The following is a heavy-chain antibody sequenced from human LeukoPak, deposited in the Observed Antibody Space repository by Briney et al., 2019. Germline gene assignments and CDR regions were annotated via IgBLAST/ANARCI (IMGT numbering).Heavy chain of an antibody. J-gene: IGHJ4*02. D-gene: IGHD3-22*01. CDR3: AKDLEYYYDSSGYVDY. CDR1: GFTFSSYG. V-gene: IGHV3-30*18. Sequence: PGGSLRLSCAASGFTFSSYGMHWVRQAPGKGLEWVAAISDDGSNKYYADSVKGRFTISRDNSKNTVYLQMNSLRAEDTAVYYCAKDLEYYYDSSGYVDYWGQGTLVTVSS. CDR2: ISDDGSNK.